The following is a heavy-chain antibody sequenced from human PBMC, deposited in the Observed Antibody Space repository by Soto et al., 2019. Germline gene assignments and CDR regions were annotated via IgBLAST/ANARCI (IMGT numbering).Heavy chain of an antibody. V-gene: IGHV1-46*03. D-gene: IGHD2-2*01. CDR1: GYGFTSYY. CDR3: AIDSVLVPSALYYFDY. J-gene: IGHJ4*02. CDR2: IHPSAGST. Sequence: ASVKVSCKASGYGFTSYYMHWVRQAPGQGLEWMGIIHPSAGSTSYAQKLEGRFTMTRDTSTSTVYMELSSLKSEDTAVYYCAIDSVLVPSALYYFDYWGQGTLVTVSS.